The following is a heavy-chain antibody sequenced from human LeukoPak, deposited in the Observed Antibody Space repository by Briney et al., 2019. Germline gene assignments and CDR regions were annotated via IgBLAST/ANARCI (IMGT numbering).Heavy chain of an antibody. CDR3: TNLAPMDV. CDR1: GFTFSDYT. CDR2: ITSSSTYI. V-gene: IGHV3-21*01. J-gene: IGHJ6*04. D-gene: IGHD3-3*02. Sequence: GGSLRLSCAASGFTFSDYTMNWVRQAPGKRLEWVSSITSSSTYIYYSDSVKGRFTISRDNAKNSLYLQMNSLRAEDTAVYYCTNLAPMDVWGKGTTVTVSS.